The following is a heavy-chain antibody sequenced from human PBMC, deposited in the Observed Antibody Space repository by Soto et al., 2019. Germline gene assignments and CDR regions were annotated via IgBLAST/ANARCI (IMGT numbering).Heavy chain of an antibody. V-gene: IGHV3-23*01. CDR3: AKGGPPMSGYYYGMDV. CDR1: GFTFSTYA. Sequence: GGSLRLSCAASGFTFSTYAMSWVRQAPGKGLEWVSVISGSSGGTYYADSVKGRFTISRDNSKNTYLQMNSLRAEDTAVYYCAKGGPPMSGYYYGMDVWGQGTTVTVSS. CDR2: ISGSSGGT. D-gene: IGHD3-10*01. J-gene: IGHJ6*02.